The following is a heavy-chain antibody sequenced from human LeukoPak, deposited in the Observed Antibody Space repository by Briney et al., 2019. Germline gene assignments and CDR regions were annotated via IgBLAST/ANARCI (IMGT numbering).Heavy chain of an antibody. D-gene: IGHD2-15*01. Sequence: ASVKVSCKASGYTFTGYYMHWVRLAPGQGLEWMGWINPNSGGTNYAQKFQGRVTMTRDTSISTAYVELSRLRSDDTAVYYCAREVVVAATGFDYWGQGTLVTVSS. CDR2: INPNSGGT. J-gene: IGHJ4*02. V-gene: IGHV1-2*02. CDR1: GYTFTGYY. CDR3: AREVVVAATGFDY.